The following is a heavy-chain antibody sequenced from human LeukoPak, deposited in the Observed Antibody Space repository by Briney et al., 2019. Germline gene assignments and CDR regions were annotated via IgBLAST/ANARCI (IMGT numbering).Heavy chain of an antibody. Sequence: GGSLRLSCVVSGFTFSSYEMNWVRQAPGKGLEWVSYISSSGSTMIYADSVKGRFTISRDNAKNTLYLQMNSLRAEDTAVYYCATEGVTFGGVPYFDYWGQGTLVTVSS. CDR1: GFTFSSYE. J-gene: IGHJ4*02. CDR2: ISSSGSTM. CDR3: ATEGVTFGGVPYFDY. V-gene: IGHV3-48*03. D-gene: IGHD3-16*01.